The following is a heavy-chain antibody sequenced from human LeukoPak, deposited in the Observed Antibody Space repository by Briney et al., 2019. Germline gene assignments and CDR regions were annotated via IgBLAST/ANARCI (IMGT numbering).Heavy chain of an antibody. V-gene: IGHV3-23*01. J-gene: IGHJ4*02. Sequence: GGSLRLSCAASGFTFSSYAMSWVRQAPGKGLEWVSAISGSGGSTYYADSVKGRFTISRDNSKNTPYLQMNSLRAEDTAVYYCAKDRSIVGATYFDYWGQGTLVTVSS. CDR3: AKDRSIVGATYFDY. D-gene: IGHD1-26*01. CDR1: GFTFSSYA. CDR2: ISGSGGST.